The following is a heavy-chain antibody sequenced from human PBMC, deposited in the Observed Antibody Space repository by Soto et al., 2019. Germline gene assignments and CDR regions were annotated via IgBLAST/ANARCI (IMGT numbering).Heavy chain of an antibody. J-gene: IGHJ4*02. Sequence: SETLSLTCSVSGGSITSNYWSWIRQPPGKGLEFIGYIYHSGTTRYSPSLQSRVTMSVDTSRNQFSLKLTSVTAEDTAVYYCARASGENFINYWGQGTLVTVSS. CDR3: ARASGENFINY. D-gene: IGHD3-10*01. V-gene: IGHV4-59*12. CDR1: GGSITSNY. CDR2: IYHSGTT.